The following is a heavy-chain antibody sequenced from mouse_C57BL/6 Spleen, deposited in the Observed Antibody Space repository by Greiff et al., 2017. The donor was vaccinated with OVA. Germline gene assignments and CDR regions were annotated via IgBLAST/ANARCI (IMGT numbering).Heavy chain of an antibody. D-gene: IGHD1-1*01. CDR2: IDPANGNT. V-gene: IGHV14-3*01. CDR3: ARPYYGSSYEDWYFDV. CDR1: GFNIKNTY. J-gene: IGHJ1*03. Sequence: VQLQQSVAELVRPGASVKLSCTASGFNIKNTYMHWVKQRPEQGLEWIGRIDPANGNTKYAPKFQGKATITADTSSNTAYLQLSSLTSEDTAIYYCARPYYGSSYEDWYFDVWGTGTTVTVSS.